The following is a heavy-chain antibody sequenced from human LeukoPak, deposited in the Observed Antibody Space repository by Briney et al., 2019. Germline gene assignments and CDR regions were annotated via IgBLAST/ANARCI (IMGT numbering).Heavy chain of an antibody. D-gene: IGHD3-22*01. CDR1: GGSISSYY. Sequence: TSETLSLTCTVSGGSISSYYWSRIRQPPGKGLEWIGYIYTSGSTNYNPSLKSRVTISVDTSKNQFSLKLSSVTAADTAVYYCARLMGYYDSSGCLYYYYYYMDVWGKGTTVTVSS. V-gene: IGHV4-4*09. CDR2: IYTSGST. CDR3: ARLMGYYDSSGCLYYYYYYMDV. J-gene: IGHJ6*03.